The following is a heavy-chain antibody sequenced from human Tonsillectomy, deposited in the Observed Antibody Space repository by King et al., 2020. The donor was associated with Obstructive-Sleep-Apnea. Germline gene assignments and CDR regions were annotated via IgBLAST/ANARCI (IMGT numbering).Heavy chain of an antibody. D-gene: IGHD1-26*01. Sequence: VQLVESGGGLVQPGGSLRLSCAASGFTFSSYGQPLVRQATEKGLEWVSASGIAGVTYYPGSVKGLFTISRENAKNSLYLQMNSLRAGDTAVYYCARGGGSYHFDYWGQGTLVTVSS. CDR3: ARGGGSYHFDY. J-gene: IGHJ4*02. CDR2: SGIAGVT. CDR1: GFTFSSYG. V-gene: IGHV3-13*04.